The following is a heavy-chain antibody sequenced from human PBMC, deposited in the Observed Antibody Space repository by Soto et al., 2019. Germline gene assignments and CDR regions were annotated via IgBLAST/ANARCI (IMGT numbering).Heavy chain of an antibody. V-gene: IGHV3-64*01. J-gene: IGHJ4*02. CDR3: ASNSYGYTFYDY. D-gene: IGHD5-18*01. CDR2: ISSNGGST. Sequence: GGSLRLSCAASGFTFSSYGMHWVRQAPGKGLEYVSSISSNGGSTYYANSVKGRFTISRDNSKNTLYLQMGSLRAEDTAVYYCASNSYGYTFYDYWGQGTLVTVSS. CDR1: GFTFSSYG.